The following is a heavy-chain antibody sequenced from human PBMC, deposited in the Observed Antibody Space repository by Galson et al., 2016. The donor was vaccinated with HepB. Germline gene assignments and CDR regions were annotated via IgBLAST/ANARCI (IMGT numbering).Heavy chain of an antibody. D-gene: IGHD3-9*01. J-gene: IGHJ3*02. Sequence: SLRLSCAASGFTFSNAWMSWVRQAPGKGLEWVGRIKSNADGGTTDYAAPVKGRFTISRDDSKKTLYLQLDSLKTEDTAVYYCTTDNTPIVDLLTGYSNDGFDIWGQGTMVTVSS. CDR2: IKSNADGGTT. V-gene: IGHV3-15*01. CDR1: GFTFSNAW. CDR3: TTDNTPIVDLLTGYSNDGFDI.